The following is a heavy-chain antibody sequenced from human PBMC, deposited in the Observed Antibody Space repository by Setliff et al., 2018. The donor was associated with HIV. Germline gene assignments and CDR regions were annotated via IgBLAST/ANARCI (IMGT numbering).Heavy chain of an antibody. J-gene: IGHJ5*02. V-gene: IGHV7-4-1*02. CDR2: INTNTGSP. Sequence: ASVKVSCKASGYTFTNYAMNWVRQAPGQGLEWMGWINTNTGSPTYAQAFTGRVVFSVDTSVTTAYLQISSLKAEDTAVYYCARALYGDYGGDINWFDPWGQGTLVTVSS. CDR1: GYTFTNYA. CDR3: ARALYGDYGGDINWFDP. D-gene: IGHD4-17*01.